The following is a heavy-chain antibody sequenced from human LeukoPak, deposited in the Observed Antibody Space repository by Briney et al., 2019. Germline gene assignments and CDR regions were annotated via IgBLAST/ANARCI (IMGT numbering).Heavy chain of an antibody. V-gene: IGHV1-18*01. D-gene: IGHD3-22*01. CDR2: IGSYGGDT. J-gene: IGHJ5*01. CDR1: TSR. Sequence: GASVKVSCKATSRISWVRQAPGQGLEWMGWIGSYGGDTYYAQKFQGRVTVTTDTSTSTVYMELRSLRSGDTAVYYCARDLWNFYDDSGYYRDFDSWGQGTLVTVSS. CDR3: ARDLWNFYDDSGYYRDFDS.